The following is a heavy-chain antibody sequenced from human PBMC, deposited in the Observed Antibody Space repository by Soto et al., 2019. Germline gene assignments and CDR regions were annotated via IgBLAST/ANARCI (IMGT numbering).Heavy chain of an antibody. CDR3: AKVAIRVTPGGNHGLDV. V-gene: IGHV3-23*01. Sequence: GGSLRLSCVASGFTFSSHAMTWVRQAPGKGLEWVSPLSNSGDSTYSADSVKARFTMSRDTSKNTLYLQMSSLRAEDTAVYYCAKVAIRVTPGGNHGLDVWGQGTTVTVSS. CDR1: GFTFSSHA. D-gene: IGHD1-1*01. J-gene: IGHJ6*02. CDR2: LSNSGDST.